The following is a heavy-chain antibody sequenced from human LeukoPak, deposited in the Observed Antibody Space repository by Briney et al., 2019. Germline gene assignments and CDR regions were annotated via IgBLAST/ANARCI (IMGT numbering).Heavy chain of an antibody. Sequence: ASVKVSCKASGFSFTGYLMHWVRQAPGQGPEWMGRIDPNSGGTNYALKFQGRVTMTRDTPITTAYMDLSRLRSDDTAVYYCARGPHDTAYYFDQWGQGTLVTVSS. D-gene: IGHD5-18*01. V-gene: IGHV1-2*06. J-gene: IGHJ4*02. CDR2: IDPNSGGT. CDR3: ARGPHDTAYYFDQ. CDR1: GFSFTGYL.